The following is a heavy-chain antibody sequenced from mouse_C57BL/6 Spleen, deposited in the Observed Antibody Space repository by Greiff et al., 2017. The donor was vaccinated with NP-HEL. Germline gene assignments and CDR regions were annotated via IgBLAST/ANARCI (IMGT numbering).Heavy chain of an antibody. CDR2: IYPGDGDT. V-gene: IGHV1-80*01. D-gene: IGHD2-1*01. CDR3: AREDNGNSTRLRDY. Sequence: QVQLQQSGAELVKPGASVKISCKASGYAFRSYWMNWVKQRPGKGLEWIGQIYPGDGDTNYNGKFKGKATLTADKSSSTAYMQLSSLTSEDSAVYFCAREDNGNSTRLRDYWGQGTSVTVSS. J-gene: IGHJ4*01. CDR1: GYAFRSYW.